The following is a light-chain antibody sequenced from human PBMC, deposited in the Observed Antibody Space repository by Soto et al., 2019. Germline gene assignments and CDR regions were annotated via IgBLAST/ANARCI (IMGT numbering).Light chain of an antibody. J-gene: IGKJ1*01. V-gene: IGKV1-5*03. Sequence: DIQMTQSPSTLSASVGDRVTITCRASQSISTWLAWYQQEPGKAPKLLIHKASSLQSGVPSRFSGSGSGTDFTLTISSLEPEDFAVYYCQQRSNWPRTFGQGTKVDIK. CDR2: KAS. CDR1: QSISTW. CDR3: QQRSNWPRT.